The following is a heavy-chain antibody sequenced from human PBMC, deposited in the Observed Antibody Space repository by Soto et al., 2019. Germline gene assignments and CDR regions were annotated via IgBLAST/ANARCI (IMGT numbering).Heavy chain of an antibody. D-gene: IGHD6-13*01. CDR2: ISSSSSYI. CDR3: ARDRVEAAGFFDY. CDR1: GLPFLSYS. J-gene: IGHJ4*02. V-gene: IGHV3-21*03. Sequence: PVGSHRHSCTASGLPFLSYSMSWVRQATGKGLEWVSSISSSSSYIYYADSVRGRFTISRDNAKNSLYLQMNSLRAEDTAVYYCARDRVEAAGFFDYWGQGTLVTVSP.